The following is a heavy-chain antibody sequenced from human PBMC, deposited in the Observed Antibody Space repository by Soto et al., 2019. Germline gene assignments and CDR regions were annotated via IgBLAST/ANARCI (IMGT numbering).Heavy chain of an antibody. Sequence: GSLRLSCAASGFTFSSYAMSWVRQAPGKGLEWVSAISGSGGSTYYADSVKGRFTISRDNSKNTLYLQMNSLRAEDTAVYYCAKGRAHYYDSSGYTPFDYWGQGTLVTVSS. CDR3: AKGRAHYYDSSGYTPFDY. J-gene: IGHJ4*02. CDR2: ISGSGGST. V-gene: IGHV3-23*01. D-gene: IGHD3-22*01. CDR1: GFTFSSYA.